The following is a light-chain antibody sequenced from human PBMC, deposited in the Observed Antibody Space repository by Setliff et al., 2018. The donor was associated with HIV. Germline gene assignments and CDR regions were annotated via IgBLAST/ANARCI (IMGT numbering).Light chain of an antibody. V-gene: IGLV2-14*01. CDR3: SSYTSSNTFYV. CDR1: GSDVAGYTY. CDR2: DVG. J-gene: IGLJ1*01. Sequence: QSVLTQPASLSGSPGQSITISCTETGSDVAGYTYVSWYQQHPGKAPKPIIYDVGKRPSGVSNRFSGSKSGNTASLTISGLQAEDEADYYCSSYTSSNTFYVFATGTKV.